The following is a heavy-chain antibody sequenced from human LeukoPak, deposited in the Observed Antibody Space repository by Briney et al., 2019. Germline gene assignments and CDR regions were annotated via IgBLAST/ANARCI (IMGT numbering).Heavy chain of an antibody. J-gene: IGHJ6*02. CDR2: INHSGST. CDR3: ARDPRITMVRGVNRGMDV. V-gene: IGHV4-34*01. Sequence: SETLSLTCAVYGGSFSGYYWSWIRQPPGKGLEWIGEINHSGSTNYNPSLKSRVTISVDTSKNQFSLKLGSVTAADTAVYYCARDPRITMVRGVNRGMDVWGQGTTVTVSS. CDR1: GGSFSGYY. D-gene: IGHD3-10*01.